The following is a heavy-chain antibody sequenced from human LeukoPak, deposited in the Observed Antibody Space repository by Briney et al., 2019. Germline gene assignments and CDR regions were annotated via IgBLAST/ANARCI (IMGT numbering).Heavy chain of an antibody. J-gene: IGHJ4*02. V-gene: IGHV4-59*01. D-gene: IGHD6-6*01. Sequence: SETLSLTCTVSGVSISSYYWSWIRQPPGKGLEWIGYIYYSGSTNYNPSLKSRVTISVDTSKNQFSLKLSSVTAADTAVYYCARVSSIAARPFDYWGQGTLVTVSS. CDR3: ARVSSIAARPFDY. CDR2: IYYSGST. CDR1: GVSISSYY.